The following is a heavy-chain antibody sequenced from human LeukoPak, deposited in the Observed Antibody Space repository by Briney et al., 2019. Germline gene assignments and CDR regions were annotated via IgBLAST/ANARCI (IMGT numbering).Heavy chain of an antibody. CDR3: AKHPGYSSGWFYFDY. CDR2: IYSGGST. CDR1: GFTVSSNY. D-gene: IGHD6-19*01. J-gene: IGHJ4*02. V-gene: IGHV3-53*01. Sequence: GGSLRLSCAASGFTVSSNYMSWVRQAPGKGLEWVSVIYSGGSTYYADSVKGRFTISRDNSKNTLYLQMNSLRAEDTDVYYCAKHPGYSSGWFYFDYWGQGTLVTVSS.